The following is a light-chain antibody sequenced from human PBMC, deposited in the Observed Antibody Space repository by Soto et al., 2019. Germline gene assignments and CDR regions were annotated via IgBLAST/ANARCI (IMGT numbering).Light chain of an antibody. CDR3: QQYGSSPPHT. CDR2: GAS. Sequence: EIVLTQSPGTLSLSPGERATRSCRASQSVSSCYLAWYQQKPGQAPRLLIYGASSRATGSPDRFSGSGSGTDFTLTISRLEPEDFAVYYCQQYGSSPPHTFGQGTKLEIK. J-gene: IGKJ2*01. CDR1: QSVSSCY. V-gene: IGKV3-20*01.